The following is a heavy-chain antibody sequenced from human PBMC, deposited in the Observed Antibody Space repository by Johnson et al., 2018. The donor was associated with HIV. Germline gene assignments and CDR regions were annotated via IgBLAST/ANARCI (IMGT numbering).Heavy chain of an antibody. CDR3: ARVRIGRENAFDI. D-gene: IGHD1-26*01. Sequence: QVQLVESGGGLIQPGGSLRLSCAASGFTVSSNYMSWVRRAPGKGLEWVAVISYDGSNKYYADSVKGRFTISRDNSKNTLYLQMNSLRAEDTAVYYCARVRIGRENAFDIWGQGTMVTVSS. J-gene: IGHJ3*02. CDR2: ISYDGSNK. V-gene: IGHV3-30*03. CDR1: GFTVSSNY.